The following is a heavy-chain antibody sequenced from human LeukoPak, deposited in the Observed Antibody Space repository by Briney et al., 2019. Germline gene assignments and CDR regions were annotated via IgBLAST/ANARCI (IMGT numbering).Heavy chain of an antibody. CDR2: INPSGGST. Sequence: ASVKVSCKASGDTFSSYYMHWVRQAPGQGLEWMGIINPSGGSTSYAQKFQGRVTMIRDTSTSTVYMELSSLRSEDTAVYYCARDSIAAAGTESVDYYYYYMDVWGKGTTVTISS. D-gene: IGHD6-13*01. CDR3: ARDSIAAAGTESVDYYYYYMDV. CDR1: GDTFSSYY. J-gene: IGHJ6*03. V-gene: IGHV1-46*01.